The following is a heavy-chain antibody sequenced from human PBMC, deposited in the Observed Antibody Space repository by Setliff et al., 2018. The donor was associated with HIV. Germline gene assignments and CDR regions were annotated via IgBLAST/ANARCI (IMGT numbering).Heavy chain of an antibody. V-gene: IGHV5-51*01. CDR3: ARFWGSSGWYGDYYFDY. J-gene: IGHJ4*02. D-gene: IGHD6-19*01. Sequence: GESLKISCKDSGYTFSNYCIAWVRQMPGKGLEWMGIIYPGNSDTTYSPSFQGQVTISADKSISTAYLQWSSLKASDTAMYYCARFWGSSGWYGDYYFDYWGQGTLVTVSS. CDR1: GYTFSNYC. CDR2: IYPGNSDT.